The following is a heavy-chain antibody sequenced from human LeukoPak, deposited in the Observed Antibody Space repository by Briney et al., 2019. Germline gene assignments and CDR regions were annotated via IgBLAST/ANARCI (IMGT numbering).Heavy chain of an antibody. J-gene: IGHJ3*02. V-gene: IGHV3-21*04. Sequence: GGSLRLSCIGSGFTFSNYAMHWVRQAPGKGLEWVSSITSSSSYIYYADSVKGRFTISRDNSKNTLYLQMNSLRAEDTAVYYCAKGPPYYYRPDAFDIWGQGTMVTVSS. D-gene: IGHD3-10*01. CDR3: AKGPPYYYRPDAFDI. CDR2: ITSSSSYI. CDR1: GFTFSNYA.